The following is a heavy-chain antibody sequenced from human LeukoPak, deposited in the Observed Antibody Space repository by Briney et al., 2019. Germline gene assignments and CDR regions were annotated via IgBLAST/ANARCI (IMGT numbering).Heavy chain of an antibody. CDR1: GGTFSSYA. Sequence: SVKVSCKASGGTFSSYAISWVRQAPGQGLEWMGGIIPIFGTANYAQKLQGRVTMTTDTSTSTAYMELRSLRSDDTAVYYCARDRAYYGSGSYYSDYWGQGTLVTVSS. CDR3: ARDRAYYGSGSYYSDY. D-gene: IGHD3-10*01. CDR2: IIPIFGTA. J-gene: IGHJ4*02. V-gene: IGHV1-69*05.